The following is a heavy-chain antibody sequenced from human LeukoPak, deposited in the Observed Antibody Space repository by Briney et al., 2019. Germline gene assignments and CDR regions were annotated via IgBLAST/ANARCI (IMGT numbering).Heavy chain of an antibody. Sequence: ASVKVSCKASGYTFTSYGISWARQAPGQGLEWMGWISAYNGNTNYAQKLQGRVTMTTDTSTSTAYMELRSLRSDDTAVYYCAREYDFWSGRNWIDPWGQGTLVTVSS. J-gene: IGHJ5*02. CDR2: ISAYNGNT. CDR3: AREYDFWSGRNWIDP. V-gene: IGHV1-18*01. D-gene: IGHD3-3*01. CDR1: GYTFTSYG.